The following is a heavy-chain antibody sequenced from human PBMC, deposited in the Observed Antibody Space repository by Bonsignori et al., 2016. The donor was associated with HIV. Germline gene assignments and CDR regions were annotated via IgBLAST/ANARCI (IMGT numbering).Heavy chain of an antibody. Sequence: EVQLVESGGGLVQPGGSLRLSCVGSGFSFGASAMNWVRQAQGRGPEWLSYIPSGSTAIYYADSVKGRFTISRDNAKNSAYLQMNSLRVEDTVVYYCVGDCDGADCSGYWGQG. V-gene: IGHV3-48*01. J-gene: IGHJ4*02. CDR3: VGDCDGADCSGY. CDR1: GFSFGASA. CDR2: IPSGSTAI. D-gene: IGHD2-21*02.